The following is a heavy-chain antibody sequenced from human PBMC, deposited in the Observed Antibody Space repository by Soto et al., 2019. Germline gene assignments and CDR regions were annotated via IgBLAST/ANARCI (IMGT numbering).Heavy chain of an antibody. V-gene: IGHV1-24*01. Sequence: QVQLVQSGAEVKKHGDSVKVSCKVSGYTLNEVAMHWVRQAPGKGLEWLGGFDPDEAETIYAQHFQGRVTMTEDTSTDTVYMELSSLRSEDTALYFCTTYHGDYNFDHWGQGTLVTVSS. J-gene: IGHJ5*02. D-gene: IGHD4-17*01. CDR3: TTYHGDYNFDH. CDR2: FDPDEAET. CDR1: GYTLNEVA.